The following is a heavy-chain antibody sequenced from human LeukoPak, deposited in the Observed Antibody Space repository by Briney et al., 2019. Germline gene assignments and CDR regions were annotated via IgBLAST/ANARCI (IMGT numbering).Heavy chain of an antibody. J-gene: IGHJ2*01. D-gene: IGHD6-25*01. CDR3: ARYLEAGYFDL. CDR1: GGSIVSYY. V-gene: IGHV4-59*08. CDR2: IYYTGST. Sequence: PSETLSLTCTVSGGSIVSYYWSWIRQPPGKGLEWIGYIYYTGSTNYNPSLKSRVTISVDTSKNQFSLKLSSVTAADTAVYYCARYLEAGYFDLWGRGTLVTVSS.